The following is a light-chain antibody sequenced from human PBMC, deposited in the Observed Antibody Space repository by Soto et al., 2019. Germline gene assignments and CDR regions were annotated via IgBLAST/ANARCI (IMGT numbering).Light chain of an antibody. V-gene: IGKV3-20*01. CDR1: QGVSSSY. J-gene: IGKJ2*01. CDR3: QQYGSSPMYP. Sequence: EIVLTQSPGTLSLSPGERATLSCRASQGVSSSYLAWYQQKPGQAPRLLIYGASGRATGIPDRFSGGGSGKDLTLTISRREPEDFAVYYCQQYGSSPMYPFGQGTKLEIK. CDR2: GAS.